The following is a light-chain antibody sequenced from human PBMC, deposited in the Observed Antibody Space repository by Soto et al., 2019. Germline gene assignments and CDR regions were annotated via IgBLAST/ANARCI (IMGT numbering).Light chain of an antibody. J-gene: IGKJ5*01. CDR2: DAS. Sequence: IQMTQSPSTLSASVGDRVIITCRASQSISDYLAWYQQKPGKAPKLLIYDASNLESGVPSTFSGSGSGTEFTLTISSLQPEDFATYYCQQTYTTPEITFGQRARLEVK. CDR1: QSISDY. CDR3: QQTYTTPEIT. V-gene: IGKV1-5*01.